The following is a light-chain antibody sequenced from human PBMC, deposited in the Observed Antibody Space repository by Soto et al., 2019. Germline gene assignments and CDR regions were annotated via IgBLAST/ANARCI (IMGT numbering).Light chain of an antibody. CDR2: AAS. Sequence: DIQMTQSPSSLSASVGDRVTITCRASQSISIYLNWYQQKPGKAPKLLIYAASSLQSGVPSRFSGSGSATDFTLTISSLQPEDFATYYCQQSYSLPPTFGGGTKVEIK. V-gene: IGKV1-39*01. CDR3: QQSYSLPPT. CDR1: QSISIY. J-gene: IGKJ4*01.